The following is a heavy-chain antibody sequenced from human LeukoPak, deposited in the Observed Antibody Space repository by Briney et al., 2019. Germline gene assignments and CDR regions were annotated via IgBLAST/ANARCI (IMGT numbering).Heavy chain of an antibody. Sequence: PSETLSLTCTVSGGSINSSSLYWGWIRQPPGKGLEWIGSIYYSGSAYYYPSLKSRVTISVDTSRNQFSLRLISVTAADTAVYYCARGYYYDTSGYYPNWFDPWGQGTLVTVSS. V-gene: IGHV4-39*07. CDR1: GGSINSSSLY. CDR3: ARGYYYDTSGYYPNWFDP. CDR2: IYYSGSA. J-gene: IGHJ5*02. D-gene: IGHD3-22*01.